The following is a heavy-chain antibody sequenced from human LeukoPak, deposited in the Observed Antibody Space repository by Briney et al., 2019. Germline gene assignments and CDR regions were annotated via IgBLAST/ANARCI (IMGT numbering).Heavy chain of an antibody. J-gene: IGHJ4*02. CDR3: ARALRVAAAGNQIFNY. D-gene: IGHD6-13*01. Sequence: QPSETLSLTCTVSGGSISSGANYWSWIRQHPGKGLEWIGYIYYSGSTYYNPSLKSRVTISVDTSKNQFSLKLNSVTAADTAVYYCARALRVAAAGNQIFNYWGQETLATVS. CDR2: IYYSGST. V-gene: IGHV4-31*03. CDR1: GGSISSGANY.